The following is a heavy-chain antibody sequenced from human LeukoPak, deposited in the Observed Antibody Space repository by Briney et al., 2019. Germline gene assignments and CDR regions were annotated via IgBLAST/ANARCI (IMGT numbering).Heavy chain of an antibody. CDR3: ATGDYFEPYYFDY. V-gene: IGHV3-48*02. Sequence: PGGSLRLSCAASGFTFSSYIMNWVRQAPGKGLEWVSYISSSSSTIYYADSVKGRFTISRDNAKNSLYLQMNSLRDEDTAVYYCATGDYFEPYYFDYWGQGTLVTVSS. CDR1: GFTFSSYI. J-gene: IGHJ4*02. CDR2: ISSSSSTI. D-gene: IGHD4-17*01.